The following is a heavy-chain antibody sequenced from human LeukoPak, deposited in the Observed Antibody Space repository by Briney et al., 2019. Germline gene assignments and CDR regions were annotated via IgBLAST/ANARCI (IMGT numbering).Heavy chain of an antibody. D-gene: IGHD2-2*01. Sequence: GRSLRLSCAASGFTLSSYGMHWVRQAPGKGLEWVAVTSYDGSNKYYADSVKGRFTISRDNSKNTLYLQMNSLRAEDTAVYYCAKVPYRKYCSSTSCYASYFDYWGQGTLVTVSS. CDR2: TSYDGSNK. CDR3: AKVPYRKYCSSTSCYASYFDY. V-gene: IGHV3-30*18. CDR1: GFTLSSYG. J-gene: IGHJ4*02.